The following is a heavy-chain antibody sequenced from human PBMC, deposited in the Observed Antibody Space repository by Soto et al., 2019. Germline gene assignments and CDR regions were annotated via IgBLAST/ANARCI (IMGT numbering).Heavy chain of an antibody. CDR2: MNPNSGNT. CDR3: ARVHNLRFLEWFHPNWFDP. D-gene: IGHD3-3*01. V-gene: IGHV1-8*01. CDR1: GYTFTSYD. J-gene: IGHJ5*02. Sequence: QVQLVQSGAEVKKPGASVKVSCKASGYTFTSYDINWVRQATGQGLEWMGWMNPNSGNTGYAQKFQGRVTMTRNTSISTAYMELSSLRSEDTAVYYCARVHNLRFLEWFHPNWFDPWGQGTLVTVSS.